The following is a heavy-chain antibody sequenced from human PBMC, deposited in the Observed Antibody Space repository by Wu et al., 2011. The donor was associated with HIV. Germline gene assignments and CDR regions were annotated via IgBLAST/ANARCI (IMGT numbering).Heavy chain of an antibody. V-gene: IGHV1-69*14. CDR1: GDILTNYG. Sequence: QVQLVQSGAEVKKPGSSVKVSCKTSGDILTNYGLNWVRQAPGQGLEWMGRIIPLFDTSDYAQMFQDRVTFTADKSTNTAYMELSSLISEDTAVYYCAREGAGGYYGSGSYSVYWGQGTLVTVSS. CDR2: IIPLFDTS. CDR3: AREGAGGYYGSGSYSVY. J-gene: IGHJ4*02. D-gene: IGHD3-10*01.